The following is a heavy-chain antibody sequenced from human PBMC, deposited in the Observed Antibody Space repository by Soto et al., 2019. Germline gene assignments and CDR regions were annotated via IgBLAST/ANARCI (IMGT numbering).Heavy chain of an antibody. CDR1: VGTFSSYR. CDR3: ARDSGAKLSIS. Sequence: QVQLVQSGAEVKKPGSSVKVSCKASVGTFSSYRLNWVRPAPGQGLEWVGGIVPIYRTADYAQKFQGRVTMTADESARTAYMELRSLTSQETAVYYCARDSGAKLSISWGQGTMVTVSS. CDR2: IVPIYRTA. D-gene: IGHD2-21*01. V-gene: IGHV1-69*01. J-gene: IGHJ4*02.